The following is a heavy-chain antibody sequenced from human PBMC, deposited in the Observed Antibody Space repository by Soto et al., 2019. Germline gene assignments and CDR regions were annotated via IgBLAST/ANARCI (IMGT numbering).Heavy chain of an antibody. CDR2: IWYDGSNK. J-gene: IGHJ4*02. V-gene: IGHV3-33*01. D-gene: IGHD4-17*01. CDR1: GFTFSSYG. Sequence: GESLKISCAASGFTFSSYGMHWVRQAPGKGLEWVAVIWYDGSNKYYADSVKGRFTISRDNSKNTLYLQMNSLRAEDTAVYYCARGMTTLDYWGQGTLVTVSS. CDR3: ARGMTTLDY.